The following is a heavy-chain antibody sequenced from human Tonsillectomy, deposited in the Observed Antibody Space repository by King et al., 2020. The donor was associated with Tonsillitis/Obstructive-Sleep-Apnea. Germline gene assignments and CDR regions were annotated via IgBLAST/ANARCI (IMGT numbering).Heavy chain of an antibody. CDR2: LSYSGAT. Sequence: VQLQESGPGLVKPSETLSLSCTVSVGSVSSGSYFWSCVRQPPWKGLEWVGYLSYSGATNYNPSLKSRVTISVDTSKNQFSLKLSSVTASDTAVYYFAREQLTRFCSSASCLDYWGQGTLVPVSS. J-gene: IGHJ4*02. D-gene: IGHD2-2*01. CDR3: AREQLTRFCSSASCLDY. V-gene: IGHV4-61*01. CDR1: VGSVSSGSYF.